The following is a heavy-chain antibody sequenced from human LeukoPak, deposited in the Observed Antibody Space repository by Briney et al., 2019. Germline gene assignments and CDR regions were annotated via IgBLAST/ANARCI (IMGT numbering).Heavy chain of an antibody. Sequence: SETLSLTCAVSGGSISSGGYSWNWIRQPPGKGLEWIGYIYHSGSTYYNPSLKSRVTISVDRSKNQFSLKLSSVTAADTAVYYCARGYYGSGSYSWLDPWGQGTLVTVSS. D-gene: IGHD3-10*01. V-gene: IGHV4-30-2*01. CDR3: ARGYYGSGSYSWLDP. J-gene: IGHJ5*02. CDR1: GGSISSGGYS. CDR2: IYHSGST.